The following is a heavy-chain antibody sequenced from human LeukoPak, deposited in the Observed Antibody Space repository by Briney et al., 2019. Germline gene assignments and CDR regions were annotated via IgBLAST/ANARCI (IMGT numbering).Heavy chain of an antibody. J-gene: IGHJ4*02. D-gene: IGHD5-18*01. CDR3: VREARGYHYTYFDY. CDR1: GLTLGGHD. CDR2: VSAGHHA. Sequence: PGGFLRLSCTASGLTLGGHDMHWVRQTTGDGLEWVAAVSAGHHAFYAGSVKGRFTVSREDAKNSLFLQMNSLRAGDTAIYYCVREARGYHYTYFDYWGQGSLVTVSS. V-gene: IGHV3-13*01.